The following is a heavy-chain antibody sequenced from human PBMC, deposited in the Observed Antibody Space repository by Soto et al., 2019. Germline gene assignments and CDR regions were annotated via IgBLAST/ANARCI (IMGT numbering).Heavy chain of an antibody. CDR2: IHQDGSDK. V-gene: IGHV3-7*03. CDR1: GFTFSRYW. J-gene: IGHJ3*01. Sequence: EVRVVESGGGLVQPGGSLRLSCVGSGFTFSRYWMSWVRQAPGKGLAWVANIHQDGSDKFYVDSVKGRFTISRDNAKSSMYLQMNSLRAEDTAVYYCASAVELDAFDAFDVWSQGTMVSVSS. D-gene: IGHD1-7*01. CDR3: ASAVELDAFDAFDV.